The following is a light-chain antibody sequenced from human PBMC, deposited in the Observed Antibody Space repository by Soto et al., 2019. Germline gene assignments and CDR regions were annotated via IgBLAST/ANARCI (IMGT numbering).Light chain of an antibody. V-gene: IGKV3-20*01. J-gene: IGKJ2*01. Sequence: EIVLTQSPGTLSLSPGERATLSCKASQSVTSRYLAWYQQKPGQAPRLLIYGASSRATGIPDRFSGSGSGTDFTLTMSRLEPEDFAVYFCQQYNNSPEYTFGQGTRLEIK. CDR2: GAS. CDR3: QQYNNSPEYT. CDR1: QSVTSRY.